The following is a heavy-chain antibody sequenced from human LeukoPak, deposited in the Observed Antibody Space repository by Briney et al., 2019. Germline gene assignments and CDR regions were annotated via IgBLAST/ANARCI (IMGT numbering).Heavy chain of an antibody. CDR3: ARRVQDARPTASANWLDP. Sequence: SSETLSLTCIVSGGSISTYSWNWIRQSPGKGLEWIGRIYTSGTRYNPSLGSRVTISVDKSINQLSLKLSSVTAADTAVYYCARRVQDARPTASANWLDPWGQGILVTVSS. D-gene: IGHD6-6*01. CDR2: IYTSGT. CDR1: GGSISTYS. J-gene: IGHJ5*02. V-gene: IGHV4-4*09.